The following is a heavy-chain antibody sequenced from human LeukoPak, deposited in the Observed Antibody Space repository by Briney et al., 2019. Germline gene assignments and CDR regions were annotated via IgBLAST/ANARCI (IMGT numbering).Heavy chain of an antibody. J-gene: IGHJ4*02. CDR1: GFTVSSNY. Sequence: GGSLRLSCAASGFTVSSNYMSWVRQAPGKGLEWVSIIYSGGSTFYADSVKGRFTISRDNSKNTLYLQMNSLRAEDTAVYYCAKENSGYAVYYFDYWGQGTLVTVSS. D-gene: IGHD5-12*01. CDR3: AKENSGYAVYYFDY. V-gene: IGHV3-53*01. CDR2: IYSGGST.